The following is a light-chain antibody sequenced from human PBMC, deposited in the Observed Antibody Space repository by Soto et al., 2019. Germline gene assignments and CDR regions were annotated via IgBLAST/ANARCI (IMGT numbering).Light chain of an antibody. Sequence: VLTQSPSSLAVSLGERATVNCRSSQSVLDNSTNKSYLAWYQKKPGHPPKLLVHWASVRAAGVPDRFSGSGSGTDFTLTISSLQAEDVAVYYCHQYYTTPQTFGQGTQLEIK. V-gene: IGKV4-1*01. J-gene: IGKJ2*01. CDR1: QSVLDNSTNKSY. CDR2: WAS. CDR3: HQYYTTPQT.